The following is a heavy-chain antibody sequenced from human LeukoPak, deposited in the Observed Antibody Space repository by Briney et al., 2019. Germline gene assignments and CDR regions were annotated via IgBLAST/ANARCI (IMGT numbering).Heavy chain of an antibody. CDR3: ARGPLLAAAIRGDYYGMDV. CDR1: GGSLSSYY. V-gene: IGHV4-59*01. D-gene: IGHD2-15*01. CDR2: IYYSGST. Sequence: SETLSLTCTVSGGSLSSYYWSWIRQPPAKGLEWIGYIYYSGSTNYNPSLTSRVTISLDTSKNQFSLKLSSVAAADTAVDYCARGPLLAAAIRGDYYGMDVWGQGTTVTVSS. J-gene: IGHJ6*02.